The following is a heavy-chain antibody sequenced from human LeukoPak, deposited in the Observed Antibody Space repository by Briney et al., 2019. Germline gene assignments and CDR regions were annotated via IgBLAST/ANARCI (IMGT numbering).Heavy chain of an antibody. V-gene: IGHV1-18*04. CDR3: ARPRSSSWGIDY. CDR2: INVYSGSA. Sequence: ASAKVSCKASGYSFSTFGITWVRQAPGQGLEWMGWINVYSGSAHYAQNLQGRVTMTTDTSTSTAYMELRSLRSDDTAVYYCARPRSSSWGIDYWGQGTLVTVSS. CDR1: GYSFSTFG. D-gene: IGHD6-13*01. J-gene: IGHJ4*02.